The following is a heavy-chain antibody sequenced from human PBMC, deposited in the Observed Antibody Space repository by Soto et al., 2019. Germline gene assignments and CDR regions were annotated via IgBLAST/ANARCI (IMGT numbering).Heavy chain of an antibody. D-gene: IGHD3-10*01. J-gene: IGHJ3*02. CDR1: GYTFTSYA. CDR2: MNPNSGNT. CDR3: ARGINYYDSGDDAFDI. Sequence: GASVKVSCKASGYTFTSYAMHWVRQAPGQRLEWMGWMNPNSGNTGYAQKFQGRVTMTRNTSISTAYMELSSLRSEDTAVYYCARGINYYDSGDDAFDIWGQGTMVTVSS. V-gene: IGHV1-8*01.